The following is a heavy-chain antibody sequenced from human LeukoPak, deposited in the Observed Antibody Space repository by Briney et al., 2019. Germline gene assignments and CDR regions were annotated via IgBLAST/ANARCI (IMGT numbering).Heavy chain of an antibody. Sequence: ASVEVSCKASGGTFSSYAISWVRQAPGQGLEWMGGIIPIFGTANYAQKFQGRVTITADESTSTAYMELSSLRSEDTAVYYCARKPVEWFGELLSAYWGQGTLVTVSS. CDR3: ARKPVEWFGELLSAY. V-gene: IGHV1-69*13. J-gene: IGHJ4*02. CDR2: IIPIFGTA. CDR1: GGTFSSYA. D-gene: IGHD3-10*01.